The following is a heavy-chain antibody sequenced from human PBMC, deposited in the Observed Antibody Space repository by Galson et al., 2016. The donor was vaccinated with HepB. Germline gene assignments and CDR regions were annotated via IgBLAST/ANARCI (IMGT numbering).Heavy chain of an antibody. J-gene: IGHJ4*02. D-gene: IGHD5-12*01. Sequence: LRLSCAASGFTFDDYAMHWVRQAPGKGLEWIGYISYSGSTNYNPSLKSRVTISIDTSKNQFSLKLSSVTAADTAVYYSARASSGSDYWGQGTLVTVSS. CDR3: ARASSGSDY. CDR2: ISYSGST. CDR1: GFTFDDYA. V-gene: IGHV4-59*01.